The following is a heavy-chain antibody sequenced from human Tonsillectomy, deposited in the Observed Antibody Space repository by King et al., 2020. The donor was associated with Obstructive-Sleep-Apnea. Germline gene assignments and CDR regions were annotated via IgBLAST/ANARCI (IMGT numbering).Heavy chain of an antibody. CDR1: GGSISSYY. CDR3: ARSLDSSGYYYTNY. V-gene: IGHV4-59*08. CDR2: SSYRGRT. D-gene: IGHD3-22*01. J-gene: IGHJ4*02. Sequence: QLQESGPGLVKPSETLSLTCTVSGGSISSYYWSWIRQPPGKGLEWIGYSSYRGRTNYNPSLKSRVTISVDTSKNQSSLKLSSVTAADTAVYYCARSLDSSGYYYTNYWGQGTLVTVSS.